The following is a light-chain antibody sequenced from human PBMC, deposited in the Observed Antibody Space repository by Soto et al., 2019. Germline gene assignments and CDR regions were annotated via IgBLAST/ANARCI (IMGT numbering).Light chain of an antibody. CDR2: KAS. J-gene: IGKJ4*01. V-gene: IGKV1-5*03. Sequence: DIQMTQSPSTLSASVGDRGTITCRASQSISTWLAWYQQIPGKAPKLLIYKASSLESGVPSRFSGSGSGTEFTLTISSLQPDDFATYYCQQYNTYPLTFGGGTTVEIK. CDR3: QQYNTYPLT. CDR1: QSISTW.